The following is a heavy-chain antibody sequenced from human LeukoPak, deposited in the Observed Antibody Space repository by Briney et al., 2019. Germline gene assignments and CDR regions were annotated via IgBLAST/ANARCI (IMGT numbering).Heavy chain of an antibody. Sequence: GGSLRLSCEASGFTFNNYAMSWVRQTPGKGLEWVAATVGGRPDTYHADSVKGRFTISRDNAKNTLYLQMNSLRAEDTAVYYCAREDSSSWYYYYYYMDVWGKGTTVTVSS. CDR2: TVGGRPDT. CDR1: GFTFNNYA. V-gene: IGHV3-23*01. D-gene: IGHD6-13*01. CDR3: AREDSSSWYYYYYYMDV. J-gene: IGHJ6*03.